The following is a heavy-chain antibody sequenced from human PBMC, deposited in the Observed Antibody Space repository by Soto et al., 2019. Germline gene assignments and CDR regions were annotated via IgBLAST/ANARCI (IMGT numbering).Heavy chain of an antibody. CDR3: ARDVWSRASGPPDS. J-gene: IGHJ4*02. D-gene: IGHD3-10*01. CDR1: GFTFDDYA. CDR2: ISWNSDTI. Sequence: GGSLRLSCAASGFTFDDYAMHWVRQAPGKGLEWVTGISWNSDTIGYADSVKGRFTISRDNAKNSLYLHMNSLRAEDTAFYYCARDVWSRASGPPDSWGQGTLVTVS. V-gene: IGHV3-9*01.